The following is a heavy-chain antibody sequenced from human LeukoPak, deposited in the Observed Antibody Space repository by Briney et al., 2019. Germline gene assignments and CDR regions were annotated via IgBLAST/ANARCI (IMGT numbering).Heavy chain of an antibody. V-gene: IGHV1-69*05. D-gene: IGHD2-2*02. CDR3: ARTTVVVVPAAIFNWFDP. J-gene: IGHJ5*02. CDR1: GGTFSSYA. Sequence: SVKVSCKASGGTFSSYAISWVRQAPGQGLEWMGGIIPIFGTANYAQKFQGRVTITTDKSTSTAYMELSSLRSEDTAVYYCARTTVVVVPAAIFNWFDPWGQGTLVTVSS. CDR2: IIPIFGTA.